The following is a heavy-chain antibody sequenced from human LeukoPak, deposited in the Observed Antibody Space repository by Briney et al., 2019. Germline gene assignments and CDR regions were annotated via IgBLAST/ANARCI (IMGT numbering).Heavy chain of an antibody. D-gene: IGHD3-22*01. CDR3: ARGPDYYDSSGYYGDAFDI. J-gene: IGHJ3*02. V-gene: IGHV4-59*01. CDR1: GVSISSYY. Sequence: PSETLSLTCTVSGVSISSYYWSWIRQPPGKGLEWIGYIYYSGSTNYNPSLKSRVTISVDTSRNQFSLKLSSVTAADTAVYYCARGPDYYDSSGYYGDAFDIWGQGTMVTVSS. CDR2: IYYSGST.